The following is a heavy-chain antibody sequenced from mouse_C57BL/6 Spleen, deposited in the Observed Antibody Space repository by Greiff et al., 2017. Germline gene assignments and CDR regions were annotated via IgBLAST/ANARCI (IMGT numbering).Heavy chain of an antibody. CDR2: IRNKANGYTT. CDR1: GFTFTDYY. Sequence: EVMLVESGGGLVQPGGSLSLSCAASGFTFTDYYMSWVRQPPGKALEWLGFIRNKANGYTTEYSASVKGRFTISRDNSQSILYLQMNALRAEDSATDYWARSPLYGSSPCAMDYWGQGTSVTVSS. J-gene: IGHJ4*01. CDR3: ARSPLYGSSPCAMDY. D-gene: IGHD1-1*01. V-gene: IGHV7-3*01.